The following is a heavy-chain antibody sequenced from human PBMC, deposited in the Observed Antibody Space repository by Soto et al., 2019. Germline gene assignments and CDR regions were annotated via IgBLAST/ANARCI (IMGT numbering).Heavy chain of an antibody. CDR1: GGTFSSYA. D-gene: IGHD6-19*01. Sequence: QVQLVQSGAEVKKPGSSVKVSCKASGGTFSSYAISWVRQAPGQGLEWMGGIIPIFGTANYAQKFQGRVTITADESTSTAYMERSSLRSEDTAVYYCARSTVISSGWYYFDYWGQGTLVTVSS. CDR2: IIPIFGTA. J-gene: IGHJ4*02. V-gene: IGHV1-69*01. CDR3: ARSTVISSGWYYFDY.